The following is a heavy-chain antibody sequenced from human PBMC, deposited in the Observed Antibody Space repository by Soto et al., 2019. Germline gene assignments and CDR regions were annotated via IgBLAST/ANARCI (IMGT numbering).Heavy chain of an antibody. CDR2: ISSSSSYI. Sequence: PGGSLRLSCAASGFTFSSYSMNWVRQAPGRGLEWVSSISSSSSYIYYADSVKGRFTISRDNAKNSLYLQMNSLRAEDTAVYYCARFGAVAGKGPISYGMDVWGQGTTVTVSS. J-gene: IGHJ6*02. CDR3: ARFGAVAGKGPISYGMDV. CDR1: GFTFSSYS. D-gene: IGHD6-19*01. V-gene: IGHV3-21*01.